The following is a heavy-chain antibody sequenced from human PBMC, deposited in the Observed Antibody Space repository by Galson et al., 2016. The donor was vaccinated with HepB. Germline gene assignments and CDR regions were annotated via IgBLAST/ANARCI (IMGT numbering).Heavy chain of an antibody. CDR1: EFSSSNYA. J-gene: IGHJ6*02. V-gene: IGHV3-23*01. D-gene: IGHD3-3*01. CDR2: IKDSGERT. CDR3: ARDYSYDDYHYKYGMDV. Sequence: SLRLSCAASEFSSSNYAMNWVRQAPGKGLEWVSVIKDSGERTFYAGSVEGNFIISRDNSDNTLYMHMNSLGVADTAVYYCARDYSYDDYHYKYGMDVRGQGTTVTVSS.